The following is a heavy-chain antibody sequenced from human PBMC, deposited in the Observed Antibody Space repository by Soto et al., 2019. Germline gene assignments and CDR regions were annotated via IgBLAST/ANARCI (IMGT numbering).Heavy chain of an antibody. D-gene: IGHD3-10*01. CDR2: IYYSGST. J-gene: IGHJ5*02. CDR3: ARAGVRGVNGLDP. CDR1: GGSISSGGYY. Sequence: QVKLQESGPGLVKPSQTLSLTCTVSGGSISSGGYYWSWIRQHPGKGLEGIGYIYYSGSTYYNPSLKSRVTISVDTAKNQFSLKLSSVTAADTADYYCARAGVRGVNGLDPWGQGTLVTVSS. V-gene: IGHV4-31*03.